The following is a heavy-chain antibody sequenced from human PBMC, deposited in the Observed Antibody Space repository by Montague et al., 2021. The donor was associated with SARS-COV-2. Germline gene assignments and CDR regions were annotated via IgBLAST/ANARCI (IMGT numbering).Heavy chain of an antibody. V-gene: IGHV4-39*01. D-gene: IGHD3-10*01. CDR3: ARLVWFGELSSENWFNP. J-gene: IGHJ5*02. CDR1: GGSISSSSNY. CDR2: IYYSGST. Sequence: SETLSLTCTVSGGSISSSSNYWGWIRQPPGKGLEWIGSIYYSGSTYYNSSLKSRVTISVGTSKNQFSLKLNSVTAADTAVYYCARLVWFGELSSENWFNPWGQGTLVTVSS.